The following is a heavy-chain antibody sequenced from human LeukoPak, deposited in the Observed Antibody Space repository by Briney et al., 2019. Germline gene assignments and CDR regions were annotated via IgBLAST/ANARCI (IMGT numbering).Heavy chain of an antibody. CDR1: GFTFSNYS. CDR2: ISSSSSYI. CDR3: ARLDCSSTSCYNGEDY. Sequence: GGSLRLSCAASGFTFSNYSMNWVRQAPGKGLEWVSSISSSSSYIYYADSVKGRFTISRDNAKNSLYLQMNSLRAEDTAVYYCARLDCSSTSCYNGEDYWGQGTLVTVSS. J-gene: IGHJ4*02. V-gene: IGHV3-21*01. D-gene: IGHD2-2*02.